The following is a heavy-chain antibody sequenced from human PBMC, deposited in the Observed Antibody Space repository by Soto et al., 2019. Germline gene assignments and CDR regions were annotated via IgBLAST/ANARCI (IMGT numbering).Heavy chain of an antibody. Sequence: EVQLVETGGGLIQPGGSLRLSCAASGFSVSSNYMTWVRQAPGKGLEWVSVMYSGGRTYYADSVKGRFTISRDNSENTLYLQMHSLRAEDTAVYYCARESGSPVTYYYSDGMDVWGQGTTVTVSS. CDR3: ARESGSPVTYYYSDGMDV. V-gene: IGHV3-53*02. J-gene: IGHJ6*02. D-gene: IGHD4-17*01. CDR1: GFSVSSNY. CDR2: MYSGGRT.